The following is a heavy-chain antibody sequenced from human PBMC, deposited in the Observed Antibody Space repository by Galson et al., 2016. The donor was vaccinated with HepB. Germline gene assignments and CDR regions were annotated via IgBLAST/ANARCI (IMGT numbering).Heavy chain of an antibody. V-gene: IGHV3-48*02. Sequence: SLRLSCAASGIAFSTYAMNWVRQAPGKGLEWVSYISSSSGIVYYGDSVKGRFTISRDNAKNSLYLNMNSLRDEDTAIYYCVTSLSGVAGADWGQGTPVIVSS. D-gene: IGHD1-26*01. CDR2: ISSSSGIV. J-gene: IGHJ4*02. CDR3: VTSLSGVAGAD. CDR1: GIAFSTYA.